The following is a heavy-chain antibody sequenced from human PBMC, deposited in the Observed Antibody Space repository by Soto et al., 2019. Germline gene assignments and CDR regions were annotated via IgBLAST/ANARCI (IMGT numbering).Heavy chain of an antibody. V-gene: IGHV4-59*08. D-gene: IGHD3-22*01. CDR1: GGSISSYY. Sequence: SQTLSLTCTVSGGSISSYYWSWIRQPPGKGLEWIGYIYYSGSTYYNPSLKSRVTISVDTSKNQFSLKLSSVTAADTAVYYCARGNYYYDSSGYHLLFDYWGQGTLVSVSS. CDR2: IYYSGST. J-gene: IGHJ4*02. CDR3: ARGNYYYDSSGYHLLFDY.